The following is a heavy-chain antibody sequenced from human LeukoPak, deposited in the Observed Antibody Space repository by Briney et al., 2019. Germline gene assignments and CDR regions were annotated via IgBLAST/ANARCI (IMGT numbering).Heavy chain of an antibody. CDR1: GFTFSSYS. CDR2: LSSTSSSI. J-gene: IGHJ3*02. Sequence: TGGSLRLSCAASGFTFSSYSMNWVRQAPGKGLEWVSYLSSTSSSIYYADSVKGRFTISRDNAKNSLYLQMNSLRDEDTAVYYCARRAGYCSSTSCRNVFDIWGQGTMVTVSS. CDR3: ARRAGYCSSTSCRNVFDI. D-gene: IGHD2-2*01. V-gene: IGHV3-48*02.